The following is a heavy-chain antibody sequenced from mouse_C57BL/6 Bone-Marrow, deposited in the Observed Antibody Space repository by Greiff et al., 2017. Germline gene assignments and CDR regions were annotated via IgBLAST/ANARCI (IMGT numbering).Heavy chain of an antibody. CDR2: ISDGGSYT. Sequence: EVQRVESGGGLVKPGGSLKLSCAASGFTFSSYAMSWVRQTPEKRLEWVATISDGGSYTYYPDNVKGRFTISRDNAKNNLYLQMSHLKSEDTAMYYCARDKGLRRPSWFAYWGQGTLVTVSA. J-gene: IGHJ3*01. CDR3: ARDKGLRRPSWFAY. V-gene: IGHV5-4*01. CDR1: GFTFSSYA. D-gene: IGHD2-4*01.